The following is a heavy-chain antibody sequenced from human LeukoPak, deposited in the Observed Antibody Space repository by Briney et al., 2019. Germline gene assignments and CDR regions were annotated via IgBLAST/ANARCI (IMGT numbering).Heavy chain of an antibody. V-gene: IGHV3-9*01. D-gene: IGHD3-22*01. CDR1: GFTFDNYA. CDR2: INWNSGST. CDR3: AKPGRTYYYDTSGCWLEK. Sequence: GRSLRLSCAASGFTFDNYAMHWVRQAPGKGLEWVSGINWNSGSTGYADSVKGRFTISRDNAKNSLYLQMNSLRAEDTALYYCAKPGRTYYYDTSGCWLEKWGQGTLVTVSS. J-gene: IGHJ4*02.